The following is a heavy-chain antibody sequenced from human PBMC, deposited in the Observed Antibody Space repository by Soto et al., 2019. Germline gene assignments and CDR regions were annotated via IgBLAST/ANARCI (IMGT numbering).Heavy chain of an antibody. Sequence: PSETLSLTCTVSGGSISSYYWSWIRQPPGKGLEWIGYIYYSGSTNYNPSLKSRVTISVDTSKNQFSLKLSSVTAADTAVYYCARARDYGDWFDYWGQGTLVTVSS. CDR2: IYYSGST. V-gene: IGHV4-59*01. CDR1: GGSISSYY. D-gene: IGHD4-17*01. CDR3: ARARDYGDWFDY. J-gene: IGHJ4*02.